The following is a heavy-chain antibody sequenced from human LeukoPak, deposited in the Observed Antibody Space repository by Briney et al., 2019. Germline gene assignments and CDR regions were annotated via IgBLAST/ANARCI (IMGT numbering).Heavy chain of an antibody. CDR1: GFTFSSYA. CDR3: AKDAENIVGATDY. J-gene: IGHJ4*02. V-gene: IGHV3-30-3*01. Sequence: PGRSLRLSCAASGFTFSSYAMHWVRQAPGKGLEWVAVISYDGSNKYYADSVKGRFTISRDNSKNTLYLQMNSLRAEDTAVYYCAKDAENIVGATDYWGQGTLVTVSS. CDR2: ISYDGSNK. D-gene: IGHD1-26*01.